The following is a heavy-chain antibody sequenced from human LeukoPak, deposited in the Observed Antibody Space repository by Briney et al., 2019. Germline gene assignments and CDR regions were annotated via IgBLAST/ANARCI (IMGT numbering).Heavy chain of an antibody. CDR3: ARNSGSYYFYYYYYMDV. D-gene: IGHD3-10*01. V-gene: IGHV1-46*01. Sequence: ASVKVSCKASGYIFTTYFMHWLRQAPGQGPEWMGIINPRGGSTDYAQKFQGRVTMTSDTSTSTAYMELRSLRSDDTAVYYCARNSGSYYFYYYYYMDVWGKGTTVTVSS. CDR1: GYIFTTYF. J-gene: IGHJ6*03. CDR2: INPRGGST.